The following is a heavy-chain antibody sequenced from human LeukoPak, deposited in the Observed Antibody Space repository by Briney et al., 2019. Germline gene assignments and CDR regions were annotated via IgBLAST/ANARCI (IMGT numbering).Heavy chain of an antibody. D-gene: IGHD3-22*01. CDR2: INAGNGNT. J-gene: IGHJ4*02. V-gene: IGHV1-3*01. CDR3: ARGRYYYDSSGYSIGY. Sequence: ASVKVSCKASGYTFTSYAMHWVRQAPGQRLEWMGWINAGNGNTKYSQKFQGRVTITRDTSASTAYMELSSLRSEDTAVYYCARGRYYYDSSGYSIGYWGQGTLVTVSS. CDR1: GYTFTSYA.